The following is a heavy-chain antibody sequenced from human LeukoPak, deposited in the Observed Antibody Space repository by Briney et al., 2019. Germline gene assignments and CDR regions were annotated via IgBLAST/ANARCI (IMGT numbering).Heavy chain of an antibody. CDR2: IYYSGST. D-gene: IGHD3-10*01. V-gene: IGHV4-61*10. J-gene: IGHJ4*02. CDR3: ARLRFGELLLFDY. CDR1: GNSISSGDYY. Sequence: PSETLSLTCTVSGNSISSGDYYWSWIRQPAGKGLEWIGRIYYSGSTNYNPSLKSRVTISVDTSKNQFSLKLSSVTAADTAVYYCARLRFGELLLFDYWGQGTLVTVSS.